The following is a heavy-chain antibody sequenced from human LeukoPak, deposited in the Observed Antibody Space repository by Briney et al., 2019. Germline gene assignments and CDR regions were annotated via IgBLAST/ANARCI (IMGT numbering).Heavy chain of an antibody. CDR2: ISSSSSHI. Sequence: GGSLRLSCAASGFTFSSNSMNWVRRAPGKGLEWVSSISSSSSHIYYADSVKGRFTISRDNAKNSLYLQMNSLRAEDTAVYYCARWGPSPSPSYCGGDCYQTNYYYYYGMDVWGQGITVTVSS. J-gene: IGHJ6*02. D-gene: IGHD2-21*02. CDR3: ARWGPSPSPSYCGGDCYQTNYYYYYGMDV. CDR1: GFTFSSNS. V-gene: IGHV3-21*01.